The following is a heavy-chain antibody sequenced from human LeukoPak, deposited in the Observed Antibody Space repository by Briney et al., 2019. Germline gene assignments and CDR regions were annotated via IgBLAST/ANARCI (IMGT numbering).Heavy chain of an antibody. V-gene: IGHV3-23*01. CDR2: ISGSGGST. Sequence: GGSLRLSCVASGFTLSSYNMKWVRQAPGKRLEWVSAISGSGGSTYYADSVKGRFTISRDNSKNTLYVQMNSLRAEDTAVYYCARGGDVLRYFDWLLEAGAFDIWGQGTMVTVSS. CDR1: GFTLSSYN. D-gene: IGHD3-9*01. J-gene: IGHJ3*02. CDR3: ARGGDVLRYFDWLLEAGAFDI.